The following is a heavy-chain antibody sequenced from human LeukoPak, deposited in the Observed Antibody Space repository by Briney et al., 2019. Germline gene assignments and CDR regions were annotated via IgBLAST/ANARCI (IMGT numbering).Heavy chain of an antibody. Sequence: EASVTVSCKASGYTFTGYYIHWVRQAPAQGPEWMGWIRPNSGGTNYEQKFQGRVTMTRDTSISTAYMELSRLRSDDTAVYYCARGDSTEYFQHWGQGTLVTVSS. D-gene: IGHD2-15*01. J-gene: IGHJ1*01. CDR1: GYTFTGYY. CDR3: ARGDSTEYFQH. V-gene: IGHV1-2*02. CDR2: IRPNSGGT.